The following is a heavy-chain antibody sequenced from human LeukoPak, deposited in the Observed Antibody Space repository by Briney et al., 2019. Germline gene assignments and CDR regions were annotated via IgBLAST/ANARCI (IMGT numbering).Heavy chain of an antibody. D-gene: IGHD3-3*01. CDR2: ISSSSSYI. Sequence: GGSLRLSCAASGFTFSSYSMNWVRQAPGKGLEWVSSISSSSSYIYYADSVKGRFTISRDNAKNSLYLQMNSLRAEDTAVYYCARDGRPYYDFWSGYENWGQGTLVTVSS. CDR3: ARDGRPYYDFWSGYEN. CDR1: GFTFSSYS. V-gene: IGHV3-21*01. J-gene: IGHJ4*02.